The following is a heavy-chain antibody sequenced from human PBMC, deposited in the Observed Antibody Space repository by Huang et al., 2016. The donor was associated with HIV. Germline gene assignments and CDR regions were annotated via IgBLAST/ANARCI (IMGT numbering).Heavy chain of an antibody. CDR1: EFNFHVYG. V-gene: IGHV3-30*02. J-gene: IGHJ4*02. CDR2: VRFDGSNE. Sequence: QPQLVESGGGVVQRGGSLRLSCAASEFNFHVYGMHWLRQAPGKGLEWVAFVRFDGSNENDIDSVKGRFTSSRDNSKKMLFLEMDNLRPEDTAVYFCARDSRWGIVATTLSYFDYWGQGTLVTVSS. CDR3: ARDSRWGIVATTLSYFDY. D-gene: IGHD5-12*01.